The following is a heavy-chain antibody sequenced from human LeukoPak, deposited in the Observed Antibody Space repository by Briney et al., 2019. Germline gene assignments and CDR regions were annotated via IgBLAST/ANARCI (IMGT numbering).Heavy chain of an antibody. J-gene: IGHJ4*02. V-gene: IGHV4-34*01. CDR1: GGSFSGYY. D-gene: IGHD3-10*01. CDR3: ARGRRVRYFDY. CDR2: INHSGST. Sequence: SETLPLTCAVYGGSFSGYYWSWIRQPPGKGLEWIGEINHSGSTYYNPSLKSRVTISVDSSKNQFSLKLTSVTAADTAVYYCARGRRVRYFDYWGQGTLVTVSS.